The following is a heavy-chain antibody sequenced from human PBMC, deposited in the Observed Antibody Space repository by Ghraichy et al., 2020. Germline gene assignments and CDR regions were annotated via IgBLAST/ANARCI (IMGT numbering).Heavy chain of an antibody. Sequence: ASVKVSCKASGYTFTSYGISWVRQAPGQGLEWMGWISAYNGNTNYAQKLQGRVTMTTDTSTSTAYMELRSLRSDDTAVYYCAREGWVQLLSYYYYGMDVWGQGTTVTVSS. CDR2: ISAYNGNT. CDR3: AREGWVQLLSYYYYGMDV. CDR1: GYTFTSYG. V-gene: IGHV1-18*01. D-gene: IGHD2-2*01. J-gene: IGHJ6*02.